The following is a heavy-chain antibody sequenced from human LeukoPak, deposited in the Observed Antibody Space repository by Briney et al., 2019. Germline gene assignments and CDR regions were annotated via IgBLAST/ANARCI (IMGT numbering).Heavy chain of an antibody. V-gene: IGHV1-2*02. Sequence: ASVKVSCKASGYTFTGYYMHWVRRAPGQGLEWMGWINPNSGGTNYAQKFQGRVTMTRDTSISTAHMELSRLRSDDTAVYYCARDGVVVPAEGMDVWGQGTTVTVSS. J-gene: IGHJ6*02. CDR3: ARDGVVVPAEGMDV. CDR2: INPNSGGT. CDR1: GYTFTGYY. D-gene: IGHD2-2*01.